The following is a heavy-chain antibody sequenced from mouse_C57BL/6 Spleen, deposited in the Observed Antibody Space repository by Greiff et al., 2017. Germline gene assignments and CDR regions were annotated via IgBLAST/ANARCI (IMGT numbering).Heavy chain of an antibody. D-gene: IGHD3-2*02. CDR3: ARNHRQLRLGFDY. V-gene: IGHV1-76*01. CDR2: IYPGSGNT. J-gene: IGHJ2*01. CDR1: GYTFTDYY. Sequence: VQLQQSGAELVRPGASVKLSCKASGYTFTDYYINWVKPRPGQGLEWIARIYPGSGNTYYNEKFKGKATLTAEKSSSTAYMQLSSLTSEDSAVYFGARNHRQLRLGFDYWGQGTTLTVSS.